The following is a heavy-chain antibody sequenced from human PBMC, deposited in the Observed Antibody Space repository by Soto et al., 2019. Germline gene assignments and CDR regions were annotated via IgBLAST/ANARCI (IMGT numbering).Heavy chain of an antibody. CDR2: ISGSGGAT. CDR3: AKDLDGSDPRGFDL. V-gene: IGHV3-23*01. D-gene: IGHD1-1*01. CDR1: RFPFNSYA. Sequence: EVQLLESGGGLVQPGGSLRLSCAASRFPFNSYAMSWVRQAPGKGLEWVSAISGSGGATYYAGSVKGRFTISRDNSKDTLYLQMNSLRVEDTGIYYCAKDLDGSDPRGFDLWGPGTMVTVSS. J-gene: IGHJ3*01.